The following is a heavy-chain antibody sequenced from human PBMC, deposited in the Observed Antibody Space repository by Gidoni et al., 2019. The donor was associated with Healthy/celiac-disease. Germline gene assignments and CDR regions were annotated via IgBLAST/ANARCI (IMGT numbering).Heavy chain of an antibody. CDR2: IIPIFGTA. V-gene: IGHV1-69*01. CDR3: ARAYCSGGSCYSALFDY. Sequence: QVQLVQSGAEVKKPGSSVKVSCKASGGTFSSYAISWVRQAPGQGLEWRGGIIPIFGTANYAQKFQGRVTITADESTSTAYMELSSLRSEDTAVYYCARAYCSGGSCYSALFDYWGQGTLVTVSS. J-gene: IGHJ4*02. D-gene: IGHD2-15*01. CDR1: GGTFSSYA.